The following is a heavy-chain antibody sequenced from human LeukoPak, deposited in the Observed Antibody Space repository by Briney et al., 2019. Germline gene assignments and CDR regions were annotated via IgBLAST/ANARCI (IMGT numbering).Heavy chain of an antibody. Sequence: SETLSLTCAVYGGSFSGYYWSWIRQLPGKGLEWIGEIDHSGSTNYNPSLKSRVIISVDTSKNQFSLKVNSVTAADTALYYCASRRDGYVNPFDCWGQGTQVTVSS. CDR2: IDHSGST. CDR1: GGSFSGYY. V-gene: IGHV4-34*01. D-gene: IGHD5-24*01. J-gene: IGHJ4*02. CDR3: ASRRDGYVNPFDC.